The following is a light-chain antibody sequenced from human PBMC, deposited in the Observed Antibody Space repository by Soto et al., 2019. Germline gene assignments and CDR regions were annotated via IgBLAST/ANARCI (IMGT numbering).Light chain of an antibody. CDR2: DVS. CDR1: SSDVGGYNY. CDR3: SSYTTSNTRQIV. J-gene: IGLJ1*01. Sequence: HSALNKPASVSGAPGQSITISCTGTSSDVGGYNYVSWYQHHPGKAPKLMIFDVSNRPSGVSNRFSGSKSGSTASLTISGLQPEDEADYYCSSYTTSNTRQIVFGTGTKVTVL. V-gene: IGLV2-14*03.